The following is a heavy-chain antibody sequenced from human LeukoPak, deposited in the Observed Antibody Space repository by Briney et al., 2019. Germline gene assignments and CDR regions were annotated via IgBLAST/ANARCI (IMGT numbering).Heavy chain of an antibody. V-gene: IGHV3-74*01. J-gene: IGHJ4*02. D-gene: IGHD3-10*01. CDR3: AKDSTFYGSGSHFDY. Sequence: GGSLRLSCAASGFTFSSNWMHWVRQAPGKGLVWVSRINEDGSTTNYADSVKGRFTISRDNSKNTLYLQMNSLRADDTAVYYCAKDSTFYGSGSHFDYWGQGTLVTVSS. CDR1: GFTFSSNW. CDR2: INEDGSTT.